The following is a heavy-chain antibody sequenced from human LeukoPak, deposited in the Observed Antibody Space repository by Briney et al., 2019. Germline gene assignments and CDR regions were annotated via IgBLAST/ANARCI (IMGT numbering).Heavy chain of an antibody. CDR3: ARSPMVRGVIHFDY. Sequence: SLPTLVKSTQTLTLTCTFSGFSLSTSGMRVSWIRQPPGKALVLLARIDWDDDKFYSTSLKTRLTISKDTSKNQVVLTMTNMDPVDTATYYCARSPMVRGVIHFDYWGQATLVTVSS. D-gene: IGHD3-10*01. V-gene: IGHV2-70*04. J-gene: IGHJ4*02. CDR2: IDWDDDK. CDR1: GFSLSTSGMR.